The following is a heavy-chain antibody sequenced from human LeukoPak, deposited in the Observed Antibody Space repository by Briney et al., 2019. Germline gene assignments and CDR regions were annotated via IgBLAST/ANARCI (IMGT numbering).Heavy chain of an antibody. Sequence: GGSLRLSCAASGFTFSDYYMSWIRQAPGKGLEWVSSISTGGGSTYYADSVKGRFTISRDNSKNTVSLQMNSLRAEDTAVYYCAKQMGDFGLVTGFDYWGQGTVVTVSS. CDR3: AKQMGDFGLVTGFDY. D-gene: IGHD3/OR15-3a*01. CDR1: GFTFSDYY. CDR2: ISTGGGST. V-gene: IGHV3-23*01. J-gene: IGHJ4*02.